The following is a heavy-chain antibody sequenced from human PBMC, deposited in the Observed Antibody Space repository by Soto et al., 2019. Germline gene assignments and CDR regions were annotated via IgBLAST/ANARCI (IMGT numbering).Heavy chain of an antibody. CDR2: VSHDGRNT. CDR3: ARGGRQWLVTSDFNY. Sequence: VQLVESGGGVVQPGRSLRLSCAASGFTFSDYAMHWVRQAPGKGLEWVAVVSHDGRNTHYSDSVKGRFTISKDSSKKTVSLAMSSLRAEDRAVYYCARGGRQWLVTSDFNYWGQGALVTVSS. CDR1: GFTFSDYA. D-gene: IGHD6-19*01. J-gene: IGHJ4*02. V-gene: IGHV3-30*03.